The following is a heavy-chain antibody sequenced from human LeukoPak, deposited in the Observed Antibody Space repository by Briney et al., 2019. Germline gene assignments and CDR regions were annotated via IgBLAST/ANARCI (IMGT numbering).Heavy chain of an antibody. V-gene: IGHV4-39*01. J-gene: IGHJ4*02. CDR2: IDYSGSA. CDR1: GGSISSSSYY. Sequence: PSETLSLTCTVSGGSISSSSYYWGWIRQPPGKWLEWVGSIDYSGSAYYNPSLKSRVTISVDTSKNQFSLKLTSVTAADTAVHYCASRIAAGGNVDCWGQGTLVTVSS. CDR3: ASRIAAGGNVDC. D-gene: IGHD6-13*01.